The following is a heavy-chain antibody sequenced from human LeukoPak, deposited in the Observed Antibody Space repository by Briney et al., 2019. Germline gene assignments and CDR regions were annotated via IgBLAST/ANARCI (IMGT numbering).Heavy chain of an antibody. V-gene: IGHV1-46*01. CDR2: INPSGGYT. Sequence: ASVKVSCKASGYTFTSYCMHWVRQAPGQGLEWMGIINPSGGYTNYAQKFQGRVTITRDTSTGTVYMDLSSLRCEDMAVYYCARGVVNYEYYYYGMDVWGQGTTVTVSS. D-gene: IGHD1-7*01. CDR3: ARGVVNYEYYYYGMDV. J-gene: IGHJ6*02. CDR1: GYTFTSYC.